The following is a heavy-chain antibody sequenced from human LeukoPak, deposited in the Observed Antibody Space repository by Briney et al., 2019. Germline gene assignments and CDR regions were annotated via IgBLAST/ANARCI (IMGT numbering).Heavy chain of an antibody. J-gene: IGHJ3*02. CDR3: TRDGGDSLYTAFDI. CDR1: GFTFSDYI. D-gene: IGHD3-16*01. Sequence: PGGSLRLSCEASGFTFSDYILDWVRQAPGKGLEWVGRIRRSTNSYTTEYAASVNGRFIVSRDDSKNSLYLHMSSLKTEDTAVYYCTRDGGDSLYTAFDIWGQGTMVAVSS. V-gene: IGHV3-72*01. CDR2: IRRSTNSYTT.